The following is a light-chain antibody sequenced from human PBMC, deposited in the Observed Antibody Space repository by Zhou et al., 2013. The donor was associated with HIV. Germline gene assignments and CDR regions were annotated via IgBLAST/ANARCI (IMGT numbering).Light chain of an antibody. V-gene: IGKV1-5*03. CDR2: KAS. CDR1: QSISGW. J-gene: IGKJ3*01. CDR3: QQYDRVPVT. Sequence: DIQMTQSPSTLSAFVGDRVTITCRASQSISGWLAWYQQKPGKAPNLLIYKASSLESGVPSRFSGTGSGSDFTFTISALQPEDIATYYCQQYDRVPVTFGPGTKINVK.